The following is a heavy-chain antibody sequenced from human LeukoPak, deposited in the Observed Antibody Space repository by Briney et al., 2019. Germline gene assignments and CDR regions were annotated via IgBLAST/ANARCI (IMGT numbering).Heavy chain of an antibody. CDR1: GFTFSAYS. CDR3: ARGGAARPDY. V-gene: IGHV3-21*01. J-gene: IGHJ4*02. CDR2: ISSSSSYI. Sequence: KPGGSLRLSCAASGFTFSAYSMNWVRQAPGKGLEWVSSISSSSSYIYYADSVKGRFTISRDNAKNSLYLQMNTLRAEDTAVYYCARGGAARPDYWGRGTLVSVSS. D-gene: IGHD6-6*01.